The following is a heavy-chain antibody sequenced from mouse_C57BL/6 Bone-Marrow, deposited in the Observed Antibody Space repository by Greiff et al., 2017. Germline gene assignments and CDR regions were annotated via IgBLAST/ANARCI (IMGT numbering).Heavy chain of an antibody. D-gene: IGHD1-1*01. Sequence: QVHVKQSGAGLVRPGTSVKMSCKASGYTFTNYWIGWAKQRPGHGLEWIGDIYPGGGYTNYNEKFKGKATLTADKSSSTAYMQFSSLTSEDSAIYYGARKNGSGAMDYWGQGTSVTVSS. CDR3: ARKNGSGAMDY. CDR1: GYTFTNYW. J-gene: IGHJ4*01. V-gene: IGHV1-63*01. CDR2: IYPGGGYT.